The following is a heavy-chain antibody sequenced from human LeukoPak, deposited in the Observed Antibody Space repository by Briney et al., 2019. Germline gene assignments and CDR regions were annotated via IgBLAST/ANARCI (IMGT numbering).Heavy chain of an antibody. V-gene: IGHV3-23*01. CDR1: GFTFSNYA. J-gene: IGHJ4*02. CDR3: AKVPFDSSGYFYFHY. CDR2: ISGSAGST. D-gene: IGHD3-22*01. Sequence: GGSPRLSCAASGFTFSNYAMTWVPQAPGKGLEWVSGISGSAGSTYYADSVKGRFTISRDNSKNTLHLQMNSLRAEDTALYYCAKVPFDSSGYFYFHYWGQGTLVTVSS.